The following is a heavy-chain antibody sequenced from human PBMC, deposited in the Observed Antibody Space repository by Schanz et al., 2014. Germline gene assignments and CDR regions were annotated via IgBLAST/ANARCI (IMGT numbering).Heavy chain of an antibody. Sequence: EVQLVESGGGLVKPGGSLRLSCATSGFTLNNAWMNWVRQAPGKGLQWVARIKSKTDGGTRDYAAPVKGRFTISTDDSKTTVYLKITSLQTEDTAVYYCTADLWFGAVWGVWWGQGTLVTVSS. D-gene: IGHD3-10*01. J-gene: IGHJ4*02. CDR2: IKSKTDGGTR. CDR3: TADLWFGAVWGVW. CDR1: GFTLNNAW. V-gene: IGHV3-15*01.